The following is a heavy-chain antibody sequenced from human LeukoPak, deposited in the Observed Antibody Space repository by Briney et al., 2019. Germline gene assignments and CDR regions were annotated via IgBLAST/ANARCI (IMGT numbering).Heavy chain of an antibody. V-gene: IGHV4-4*02. CDR3: ARAYYGSGSNQFDY. D-gene: IGHD3-10*01. Sequence: SGTLSLTCAVSGGSGGSISSSNFWTWVRQPPGEGLEWIGEIYHSGSTNYNPSLKSRVTISVDTSKNQFSLKLSSVTAADTAVYYCARAYYGSGSNQFDYWGLGTLVTVSS. CDR1: GGSGGSISSSNF. CDR2: IYHSGST. J-gene: IGHJ4*02.